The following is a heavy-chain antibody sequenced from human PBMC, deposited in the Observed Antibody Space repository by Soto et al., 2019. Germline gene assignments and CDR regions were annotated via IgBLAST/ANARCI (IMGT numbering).Heavy chain of an antibody. CDR2: INYSGRT. D-gene: IGHD2-15*01. Sequence: QVQLQESGPGLVKASDTLSLTCSVSGDSSSTYYWGWIRQPPGKGLEWIGYINYSGRTSHNPSLKSRLSISVDTSENQVYLRLSSVTAADTAVYYCARSVCSDSVSCNWFDPWGQGTLVVVSS. V-gene: IGHV4-59*01. CDR3: ARSVCSDSVSCNWFDP. J-gene: IGHJ5*02. CDR1: GDSSSTYY.